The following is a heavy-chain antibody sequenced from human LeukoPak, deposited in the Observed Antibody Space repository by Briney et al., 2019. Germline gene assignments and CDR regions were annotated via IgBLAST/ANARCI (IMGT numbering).Heavy chain of an antibody. V-gene: IGHV4-34*01. J-gene: IGHJ4*02. CDR2: INHSGSS. Sequence: PSETLSLTCAVYGGSFSGYYWSWIRQPPGKGLEWIGEINHSGSSNYNPSLKSRVAISVDTSKSQFSLKLSSMTAADTAVYHCARPDGTAHFIPYWGQGTLVTVSS. D-gene: IGHD2-21*02. CDR1: GGSFSGYY. CDR3: ARPDGTAHFIPY.